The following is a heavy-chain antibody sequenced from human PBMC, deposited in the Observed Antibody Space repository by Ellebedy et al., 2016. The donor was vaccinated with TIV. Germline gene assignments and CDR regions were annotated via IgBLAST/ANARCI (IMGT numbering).Heavy chain of an antibody. CDR3: ARGKSGTYVHHALDY. V-gene: IGHV3-23*01. Sequence: PGGSLRLSCAASGFTSSNYALSWVRQAPGRGLEWVSGFGVSGDSPYYADSVKGRFTISRDNSKNTLYLQMSSLRAEDTAIYYCARGKSGTYVHHALDYWGQGTLVTVSA. D-gene: IGHD3-10*02. CDR1: GFTSSNYA. J-gene: IGHJ4*02. CDR2: FGVSGDSP.